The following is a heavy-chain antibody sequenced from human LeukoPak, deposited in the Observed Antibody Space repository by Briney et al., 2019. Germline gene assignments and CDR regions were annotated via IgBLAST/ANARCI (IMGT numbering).Heavy chain of an antibody. CDR2: IYYSGST. V-gene: IGHV4-59*08. Sequence: SETLSLTCTVSGGSISSYYWSWIRQPPGKGLEWVGYIYYSGSTNYNPSLKSRVTISVDTSKNQFSLKLSSVTAADTAVYYCARLGSGSYWAFDIWGQGTMVTVSS. D-gene: IGHD3-10*01. CDR1: GGSISSYY. J-gene: IGHJ3*02. CDR3: ARLGSGSYWAFDI.